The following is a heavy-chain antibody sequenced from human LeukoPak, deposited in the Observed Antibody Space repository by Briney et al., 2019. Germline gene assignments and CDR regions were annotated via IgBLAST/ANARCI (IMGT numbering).Heavy chain of an antibody. CDR3: ARDRLYCDYVGYYMDV. CDR1: GLTFSGYT. J-gene: IGHJ6*03. V-gene: IGHV3-21*01. CDR2: ISSSSSYI. Sequence: GGSLRLSCAASGLTFSGYTMNWVRQAPGKGLEWGSSISSSSSYIYYADSVKGRFTISRDNPKNSLYLQMNSLRAEDTAVYYCARDRLYCDYVGYYMDVWGKGTTVPVSS. D-gene: IGHD4-17*01.